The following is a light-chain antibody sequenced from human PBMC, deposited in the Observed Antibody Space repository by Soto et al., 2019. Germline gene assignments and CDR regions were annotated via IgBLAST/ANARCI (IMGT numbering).Light chain of an antibody. CDR1: QSVSSSF. V-gene: IGKV3-20*01. CDR3: QQYVTSPWA. Sequence: ESVLTQSPGTLSLSPGERATLSCRASQSVSSSFLAWYQQKPGQAPRLLIYGASNRATVIPDRFSGSGSGTDFTLTISRLAPEDFAVYYCQQYVTSPWAFGQGTKVAIE. J-gene: IGKJ1*01. CDR2: GAS.